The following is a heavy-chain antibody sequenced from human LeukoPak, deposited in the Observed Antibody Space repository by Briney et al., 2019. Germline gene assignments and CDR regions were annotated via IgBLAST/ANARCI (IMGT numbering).Heavy chain of an antibody. CDR1: GYTFTDYF. J-gene: IGHJ4*02. CDR3: ASQPGIAAAVDY. Sequence: GASVKVSCKASGYTFTDYFMNWMRQAPGQRLEWMGWINAGNGNTKYSQKLQGRVTITRDTSSSTAYMQLSSLRSEDTAVYYCASQPGIAAAVDYWGQGTLVTVSS. CDR2: INAGNGNT. V-gene: IGHV1/OR15-3*01. D-gene: IGHD6-13*01.